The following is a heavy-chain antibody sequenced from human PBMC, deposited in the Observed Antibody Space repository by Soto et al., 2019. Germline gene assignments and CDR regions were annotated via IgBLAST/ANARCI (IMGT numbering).Heavy chain of an antibody. J-gene: IGHJ4*02. CDR1: GGPISSGGYY. CDR2: IYYSGST. CDR3: ARDLTAGGYFDD. V-gene: IGHV4-31*03. Sequence: SETLSLTCTVSGGPISSGGYYWSWIRQHPGKGLEWIGYIYYSGSTYYNPSLKSRVTISVDTSKNQFSLKLSSVTAADTAVYYCARDLTAGGYFDDWGQGTLVTVSS. D-gene: IGHD2-21*02.